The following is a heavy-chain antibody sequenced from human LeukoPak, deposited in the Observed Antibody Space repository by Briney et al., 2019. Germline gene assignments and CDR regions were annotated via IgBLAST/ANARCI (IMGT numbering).Heavy chain of an antibody. J-gene: IGHJ4*02. Sequence: ASVKVSCKASGYTFTSYYMHWVRQAPGQGLEWMGWINPNSGGTNYAQKFQDRVTMTRDTSISTAYMELSRLRSDDTAVYYCARAMYSSGWLRFDYWGQGTLVTVSS. D-gene: IGHD6-19*01. CDR2: INPNSGGT. V-gene: IGHV1-2*02. CDR1: GYTFTSYY. CDR3: ARAMYSSGWLRFDY.